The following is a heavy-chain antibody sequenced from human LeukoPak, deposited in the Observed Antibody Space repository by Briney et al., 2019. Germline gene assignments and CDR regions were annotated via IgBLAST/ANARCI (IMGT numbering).Heavy chain of an antibody. D-gene: IGHD4-23*01. CDR2: ISGSGGST. Sequence: GGSLRLSCAASGFTFSSYAMSWVRQAPGKGLEWVSAISGSGGSTYYADSVKGRFTISRDNSKNTLYLQMNSLRAEDTAVYYCAHPPNLYGGNPDINWGQGTLVTVSS. CDR3: AHPPNLYGGNPDIN. V-gene: IGHV3-23*01. J-gene: IGHJ4*02. CDR1: GFTFSSYA.